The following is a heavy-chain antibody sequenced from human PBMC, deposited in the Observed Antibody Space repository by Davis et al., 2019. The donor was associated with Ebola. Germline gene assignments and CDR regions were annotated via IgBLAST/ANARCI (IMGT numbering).Heavy chain of an antibody. J-gene: IGHJ6*02. D-gene: IGHD2-15*01. Sequence: PETLSPTCAVYGGSFSGYYWSWIRQLPGKGLEWIGEINHSGSTNYNPSLKSRVTIAVDTSKNQFSLKLSSVTAADTAVYYCARVVLAARRSGRDYYYYDMDVWGQGTTVTVSS. CDR2: INHSGST. V-gene: IGHV4-34*01. CDR1: GGSFSGYY. CDR3: ARVVLAARRSGRDYYYYDMDV.